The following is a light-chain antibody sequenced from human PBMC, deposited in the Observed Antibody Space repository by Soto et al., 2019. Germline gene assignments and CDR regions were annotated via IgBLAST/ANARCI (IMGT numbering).Light chain of an antibody. V-gene: IGKV3-15*01. CDR1: QSVSGD. CDR3: QQYNNWPIT. Sequence: EIVLTQSPATLSVSPGERVTLSFRASQSVSGDLAWYHHKPGQAPRLLIYDASTRALDTPARFAGSGSGTEFTLTISSLQSEDFAVYFCQQYNNWPITFGQGTRLEIK. J-gene: IGKJ5*01. CDR2: DAS.